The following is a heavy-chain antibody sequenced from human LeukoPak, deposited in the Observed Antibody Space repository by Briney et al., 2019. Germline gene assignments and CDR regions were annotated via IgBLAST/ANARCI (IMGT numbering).Heavy chain of an antibody. V-gene: IGHV3-23*01. CDR2: ITSSGGT. Sequence: GGSLRLSCAASGFTFSSYPVSWVRQAPGRGLEWVSAITSSGGTYYIPSVRGRFIVSRDNSRNTLYLQMNGLTAEDTATYYCAKEDYRDHTTGFDSRGQGTLVTVSS. CDR3: AKEDYRDHTTGFDS. J-gene: IGHJ5*01. D-gene: IGHD4-17*01. CDR1: GFTFSSYP.